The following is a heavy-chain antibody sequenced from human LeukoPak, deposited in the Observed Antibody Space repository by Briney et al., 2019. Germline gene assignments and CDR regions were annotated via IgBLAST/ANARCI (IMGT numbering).Heavy chain of an antibody. V-gene: IGHV3-30-3*01. CDR1: GFTFSSYA. D-gene: IGHD6-13*01. J-gene: IGHJ4*02. Sequence: PGGSLRLSCAASGFTFSSYAMHWVRQAPGKGLEWVAVISYDGSNKYYANSVKGRFTISRDNSKNTLYLQMNSLRAEDTAVYYCASTLGIAAPFDYWGQGTLVTVSS. CDR3: ASTLGIAAPFDY. CDR2: ISYDGSNK.